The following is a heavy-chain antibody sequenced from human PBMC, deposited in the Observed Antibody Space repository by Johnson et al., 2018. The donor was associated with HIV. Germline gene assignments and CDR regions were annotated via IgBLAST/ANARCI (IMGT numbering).Heavy chain of an antibody. CDR2: ISYDGSDK. V-gene: IGHV3-30*03. CDR3: ARADRWDQGAFDI. CDR1: GLTFSRYG. D-gene: IGHD1-26*01. J-gene: IGHJ3*02. Sequence: QVQLVESGGGVVQSGRSLRLSCAASGLTFSRYGIHWVRQTPGKGLEWVAVISYDGSDKYYTDSVKGRLTISRDNSKNTLYLQMNSLRAGDTAVYYCARADRWDQGAFDIWGQGTMVTVSS.